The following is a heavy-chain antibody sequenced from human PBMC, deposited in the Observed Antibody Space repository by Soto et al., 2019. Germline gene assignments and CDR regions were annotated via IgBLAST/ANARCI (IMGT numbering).Heavy chain of an antibody. V-gene: IGHV1-2*02. J-gene: IGHJ5*02. CDR3: AREGVVINWFDP. Sequence: QVQLVQSGAEVKKPGASVKVSCKASGYTFTSYDINWVRQAPGQGLEWMGWINPNSGGTNYAQKFQGRVTMTRDTSISTAYMELSRLRSDDTAVYYCAREGVVINWFDPWGQGTLVTVSS. D-gene: IGHD3-3*01. CDR2: INPNSGGT. CDR1: GYTFTSYD.